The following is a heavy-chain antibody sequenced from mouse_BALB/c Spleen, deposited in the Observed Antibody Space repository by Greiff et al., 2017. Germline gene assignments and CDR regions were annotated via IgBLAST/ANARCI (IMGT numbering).Heavy chain of an antibody. CDR3: ARGLYYGNYVDY. Sequence: DVQLQESGPGLVKPSQSLSLTCSVTGYSITSGYYWNWIRQFPGNKLEWMGYISYDGSNNYNPSLKNRISITRDTSKNQFFLKLNSVTTEDTATYYCARGLYYGNYVDYWGQGTTLTVSS. CDR2: ISYDGSN. D-gene: IGHD2-1*01. CDR1: GYSITSGYY. V-gene: IGHV3-6*02. J-gene: IGHJ2*01.